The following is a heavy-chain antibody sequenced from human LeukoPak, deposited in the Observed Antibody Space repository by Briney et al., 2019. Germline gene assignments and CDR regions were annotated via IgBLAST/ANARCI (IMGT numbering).Heavy chain of an antibody. CDR2: IQYDGSNK. D-gene: IGHD3-10*01. Sequence: GGSLRLSCAASGFTFSSYDMHWVRQAPGKGLEWVAFIQYDGSNKYYADSVKGRFTISRDNSKNTLYLQMNSLRAEDTAVYYCARVLGVNNWFDPWGQGTLVTVSS. J-gene: IGHJ5*02. CDR1: GFTFSSYD. V-gene: IGHV3-30*02. CDR3: ARVLGVNNWFDP.